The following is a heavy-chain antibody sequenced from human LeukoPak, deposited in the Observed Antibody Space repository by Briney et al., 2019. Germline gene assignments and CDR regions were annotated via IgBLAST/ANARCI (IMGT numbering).Heavy chain of an antibody. CDR3: ARDVGCSSTSCYR. J-gene: IGHJ4*02. CDR1: GFTFSSYE. CDR2: ISSSGSTI. V-gene: IGHV3-48*03. D-gene: IGHD2-2*01. Sequence: GGSLRLPCAAFGFTFSSYEMYWVRQAPGKGLEWVSYISSSGSTIYYADSVKGRFTISRDNAKNSLYLQMNSLRAEDTAVYYCARDVGCSSTSCYRWAQGTLVTVSS.